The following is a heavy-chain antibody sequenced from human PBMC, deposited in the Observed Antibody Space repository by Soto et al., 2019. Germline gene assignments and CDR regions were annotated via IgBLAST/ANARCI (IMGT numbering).Heavy chain of an antibody. V-gene: IGHV1-69*06. CDR2: IIPIFGTA. J-gene: IGHJ3*01. CDR1: GGTFSSYS. Sequence: SVKVSCKASGGTFSSYSISWVRQAPGQGLEWMGGIIPIFGTANYAQKFQGRVTITADKSTSTAYMELSSLRSEDTAVYYCARDTAYCGGDCSWGQGTMVTVSS. CDR3: ARDTAYCGGDCS. D-gene: IGHD2-21*02.